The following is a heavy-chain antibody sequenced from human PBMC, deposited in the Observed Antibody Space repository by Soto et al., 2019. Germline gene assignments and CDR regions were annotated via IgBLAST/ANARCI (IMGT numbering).Heavy chain of an antibody. CDR2: ILPDETG. CDR3: AKDRLPTSGQRFYFDS. J-gene: IGHJ4*02. D-gene: IGHD2-15*01. Sequence: DVNLLQSGGGSAQPGRSLRLSCATSGFAFSTYAMTWVRQVPGIVLEWVSTILPDETGFYTVSVKGRFTISRDNFRGILYLQMNDLWVEDAAIYFCAKDRLPTSGQRFYFDSWGQGSLVTVSS. CDR1: GFAFSTYA. V-gene: IGHV3-23*01.